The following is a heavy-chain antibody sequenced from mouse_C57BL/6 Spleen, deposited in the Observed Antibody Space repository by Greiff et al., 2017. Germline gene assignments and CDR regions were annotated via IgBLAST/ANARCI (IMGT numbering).Heavy chain of an antibody. J-gene: IGHJ2*01. D-gene: IGHD1-1*01. Sequence: EVKVVESGGGLVKPGGSLKLSCAASGFTFSDYGMHWVRQAPEKGLEWVAYISSGSSTIYYADTVKGRFTISRDNAKNTLFLQMTSLRSEDTAMYYCARSGAKKFDYWGQGTTLTVSS. CDR3: ARSGAKKFDY. V-gene: IGHV5-17*01. CDR1: GFTFSDYG. CDR2: ISSGSSTI.